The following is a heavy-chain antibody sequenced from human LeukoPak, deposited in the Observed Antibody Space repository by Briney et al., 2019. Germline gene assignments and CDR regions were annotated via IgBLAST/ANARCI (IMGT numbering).Heavy chain of an antibody. CDR2: IHHSGST. Sequence: TSETLSLTCAVSGVSISSNLWWTWVRQPPGKGLEWIAEIHHSGSTNYNPSLKSRVTISVDKSKNQFSLKLSSVTAADTAVYYCARITYYYDSSGYSRPSYFDYWGQGTLVTVSS. J-gene: IGHJ4*02. V-gene: IGHV4-4*02. CDR3: ARITYYYDSSGYSRPSYFDY. D-gene: IGHD3-22*01. CDR1: GVSISSNLW.